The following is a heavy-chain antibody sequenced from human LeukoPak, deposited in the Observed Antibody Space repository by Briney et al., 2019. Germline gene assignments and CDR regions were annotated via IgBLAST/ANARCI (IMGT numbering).Heavy chain of an antibody. J-gene: IGHJ3*02. D-gene: IGHD2-15*01. CDR3: ARQLAAGNDAFDI. CDR2: IYYNEDT. V-gene: IGHV4-39*01. Sequence: SEILSLTCTVSGVDIYSSTYYWAWIRQPPGKGLEFIGSIYYNEDTYSNPSLKSRLTISVDTSTNQFSLRLNSVTAADTAVYFCARQLAAGNDAFDIWGQGTMVTVSS. CDR1: GVDIYSSTYY.